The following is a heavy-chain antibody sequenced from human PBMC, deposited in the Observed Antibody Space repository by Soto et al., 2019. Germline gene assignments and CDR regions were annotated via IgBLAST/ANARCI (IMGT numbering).Heavy chain of an antibody. CDR1: GYSFTSYD. V-gene: IGHV1-8*01. CDR2: MNPNSGNT. J-gene: IGHJ1*01. Sequence: QVQLVQSGAEVKKPGASVKVSCKASGYSFTSYDINWVRQATGQGLEWMGWMNPNSGNTGYAQKCQGRVSMTRNTAIRTAYMELSSLRSEDTAVYYCARVSMGSSSEDFQHWGQGTLVTVSS. D-gene: IGHD6-6*01. CDR3: ARVSMGSSSEDFQH.